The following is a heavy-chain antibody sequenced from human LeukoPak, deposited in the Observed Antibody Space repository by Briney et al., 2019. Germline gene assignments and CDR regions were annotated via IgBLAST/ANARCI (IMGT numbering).Heavy chain of an antibody. CDR2: ISSSSSTI. CDR3: ARSGQLKWTGRDWFDP. V-gene: IGHV3-48*01. J-gene: IGHJ5*02. CDR1: GFTFSSYS. D-gene: IGHD2-2*01. Sequence: PGGSRRLSCAASGFTFSSYSMNWVRQAPGKGLEWVSYISSSSSTIYYADSVKGRFTISRDNAKNSLYLQMNSLRAEDTAVYYCARSGQLKWTGRDWFDPWGQGTLVTVSS.